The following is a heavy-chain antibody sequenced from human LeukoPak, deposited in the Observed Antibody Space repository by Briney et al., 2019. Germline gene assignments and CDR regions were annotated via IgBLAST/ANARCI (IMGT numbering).Heavy chain of an antibody. Sequence: SETLSLTCTVSGGSISSYYWSWIRQPPGMGLEWIGYIYYSGSINYNPSLKSRVTISVDTSKNQFSLKLSSVTAADTAVYYCARVAPSGCPFYYFDYWGQGTLVTVSS. J-gene: IGHJ4*02. CDR1: GGSISSYY. D-gene: IGHD3-22*01. CDR2: IYYSGSI. V-gene: IGHV4-59*01. CDR3: ARVAPSGCPFYYFDY.